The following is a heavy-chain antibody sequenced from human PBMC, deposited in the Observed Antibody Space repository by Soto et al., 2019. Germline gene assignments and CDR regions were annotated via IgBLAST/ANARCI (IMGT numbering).Heavy chain of an antibody. D-gene: IGHD5-12*01. CDR3: ARGPLGVATIPNYYYYMDV. CDR1: GGSISSYY. V-gene: IGHV4-59*01. CDR2: IYYSGST. Sequence: SETLSLTCTVSGGSISSYYWSWIRQPPGKGLEWIGYIYYSGSTNYNPSLKSRVTISVDTSKNQFSLKLSSVTAADTAVYYCARGPLGVATIPNYYYYMDVWGKGTTVTVSS. J-gene: IGHJ6*03.